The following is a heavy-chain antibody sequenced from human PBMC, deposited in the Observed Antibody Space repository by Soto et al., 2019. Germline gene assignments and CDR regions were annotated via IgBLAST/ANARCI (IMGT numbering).Heavy chain of an antibody. Sequence: EVQLLESGGGLVQPGGSLRLSCAASGFTFSSYAMTWVRQAPGKGLEWVSAISGSGGTTYYADSVKGRFTISRDNSKNTLYLQMNSLRAEDTAAYFCAKDQVDVVATSNDAFDIWGQGTMVTVSS. D-gene: IGHD5-12*01. CDR2: ISGSGGTT. V-gene: IGHV3-23*01. CDR1: GFTFSSYA. CDR3: AKDQVDVVATSNDAFDI. J-gene: IGHJ3*02.